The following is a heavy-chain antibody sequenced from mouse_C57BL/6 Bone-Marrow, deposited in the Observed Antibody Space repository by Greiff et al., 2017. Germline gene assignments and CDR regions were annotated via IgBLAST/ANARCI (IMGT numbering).Heavy chain of an antibody. CDR1: GFNIKDDY. J-gene: IGHJ2*01. D-gene: IGHD1-1*01. CDR2: IDPENGDT. Sequence: EVMLVESGAELVRPGASVKLSCTASGFNIKDDYMHWVKQRPEQGLEWIGWIDPENGDTEYASKFQGKATITADTSSNTAYLQLSSLTSEDTAVYYCTTLITTLYYFDYWGQGTTLTVSS. CDR3: TTLITTLYYFDY. V-gene: IGHV14-4*01.